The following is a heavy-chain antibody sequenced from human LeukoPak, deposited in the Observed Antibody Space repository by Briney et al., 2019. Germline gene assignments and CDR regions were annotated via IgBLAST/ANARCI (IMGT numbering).Heavy chain of an antibody. V-gene: IGHV4-61*02. D-gene: IGHD4-11*01. CDR3: ARVPQDYSNYVLDY. Sequence: PSQTLSLTCTVSGGSISSGSYYWSWIRQPAGKGLEWIGRIYTSGSTYYNPSLKSRVTISVDRSKNQFSLKLSSVTAADTAVYYCARVPQDYSNYVLDYWGQGTLVTVSS. CDR1: GGSISSGSYY. CDR2: IYTSGST. J-gene: IGHJ4*02.